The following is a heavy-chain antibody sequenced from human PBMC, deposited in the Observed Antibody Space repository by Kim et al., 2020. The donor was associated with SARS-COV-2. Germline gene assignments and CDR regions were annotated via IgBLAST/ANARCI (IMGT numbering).Heavy chain of an antibody. Sequence: SETLSLTCTVSGGSISSGGYYWSWIRQHPGKGLEWIGYIYYSRSTYYNPSLKSRVTISVDTSKNQFSLKLSSVTAADTAVYYCARGDCGGDCYRLYYYYGMDVWGQGTTVTVSS. V-gene: IGHV4-31*03. CDR2: IYYSRST. CDR3: ARGDCGGDCYRLYYYYGMDV. D-gene: IGHD2-21*02. CDR1: GGSISSGGYY. J-gene: IGHJ6*02.